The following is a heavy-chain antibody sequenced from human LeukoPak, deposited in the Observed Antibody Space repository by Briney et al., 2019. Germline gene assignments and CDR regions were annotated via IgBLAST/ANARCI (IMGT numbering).Heavy chain of an antibody. Sequence: ASVKVSCKASGGTFSSYAISWVRQAPGQGLEWMGIINPSGGSTNYAQKFQGRVTMTRDTSTSTVYMELSSLRSEDTAVYYCGRGRDAFDVWGQGTMVTVSS. V-gene: IGHV1-46*01. CDR2: INPSGGST. J-gene: IGHJ3*01. CDR3: GRGRDAFDV. CDR1: GGTFSSYA.